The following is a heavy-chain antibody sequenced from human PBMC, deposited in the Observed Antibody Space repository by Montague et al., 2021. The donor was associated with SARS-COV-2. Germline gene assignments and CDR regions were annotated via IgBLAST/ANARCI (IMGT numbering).Heavy chain of an antibody. CDR1: GGSIRSTTSY. CDR2: IYYTGNT. D-gene: IGHD3-22*01. V-gene: IGHV4-39*02. J-gene: IGHJ3*01. Sequence: SETLSLTCTVSGGSIRSTTSYWAWIHQPPGKGLEWIGSIYYTGNTYYNPSLKSRVAISVVTSENHFTLKLSSVTAAETAVYYCARLKRYFDSSGSPSAFDFWGQGTKVTVSS. CDR3: ARLKRYFDSSGSPSAFDF.